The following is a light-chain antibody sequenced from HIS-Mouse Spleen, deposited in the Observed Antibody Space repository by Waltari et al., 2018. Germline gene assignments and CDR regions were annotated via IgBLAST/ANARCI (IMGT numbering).Light chain of an antibody. CDR2: RNN. CDR1: SSNIGSNS. CDR3: AAWDDSLSGPWV. J-gene: IGLJ3*02. Sequence: QSVLTQPPSASGPPGQRVTISCSGSSSNIGSNSAHCYQQLPGTAPKLLIYRNNQRPSGVPDRFSGSKSGTSASLAISGLRSEDEADYYCAAWDDSLSGPWVFGGGTKLTVL. V-gene: IGLV1-47*01.